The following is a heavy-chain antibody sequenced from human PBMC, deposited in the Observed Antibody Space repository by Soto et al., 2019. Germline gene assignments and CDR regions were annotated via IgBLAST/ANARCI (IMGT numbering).Heavy chain of an antibody. CDR2: IRSKANSYAT. J-gene: IGHJ4*02. CDR3: TRHPLHLDY. D-gene: IGHD2-15*01. Sequence: EVQLVESGGGLVQPGGSLKLSCAASGFTFSGSAMHWVRQASGKGLEWVGRIRSKANSYATAYAASVKGRFTISRDDSKNKAYLQMNSLKTEDTAVYYCTRHPLHLDYWGQGTLVTVSS. CDR1: GFTFSGSA. V-gene: IGHV3-73*01.